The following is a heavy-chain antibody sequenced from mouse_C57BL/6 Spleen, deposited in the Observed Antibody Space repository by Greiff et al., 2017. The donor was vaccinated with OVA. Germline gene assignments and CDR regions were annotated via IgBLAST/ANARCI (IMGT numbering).Heavy chain of an antibody. D-gene: IGHD2-5*01. Sequence: QVQLQQSGAELARPGASVKLSCKASGYTFTSYGISWVKQRTGQGLEWIGEIYPRSGNTYYNEKFKGKATLTADKSSSTAYMELRSLTSEDSAVYVCAINYYYSNYVAMDYWGQGTSVTVSS. V-gene: IGHV1-81*01. J-gene: IGHJ4*01. CDR2: IYPRSGNT. CDR1: GYTFTSYG. CDR3: AINYYYSNYVAMDY.